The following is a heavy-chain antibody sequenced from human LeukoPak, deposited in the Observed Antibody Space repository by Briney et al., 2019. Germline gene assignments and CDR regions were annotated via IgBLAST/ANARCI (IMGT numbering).Heavy chain of an antibody. D-gene: IGHD1-26*01. CDR3: RGYSRLSDYGMDV. Sequence: SGGSLRLSCTASGFTFGDYALTWVRQAPGKGLEWVGFIRSKAYDGTTEYGASVKGRFTISRDDSKSIAYLEMNSLKTEDTAVYYCRGYSRLSDYGMDVCGQGTTVTVSS. CDR1: GFTFGDYA. V-gene: IGHV3-49*04. CDR2: IRSKAYDGTT. J-gene: IGHJ6*02.